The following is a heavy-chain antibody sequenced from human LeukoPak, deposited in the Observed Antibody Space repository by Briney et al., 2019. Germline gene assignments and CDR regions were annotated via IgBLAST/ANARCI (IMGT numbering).Heavy chain of an antibody. CDR3: ARVVGWFGELLGAFDI. V-gene: IGHV1-69*05. D-gene: IGHD3-10*01. CDR1: GGTFSSYA. J-gene: IGHJ3*02. Sequence: GASVKVSCKASGGTFSSYAISWVRQAPGQGLEWMGRIIPIFGTANYAQKFQGRVTITTDESTSTAYMELSSLRSGDTAVYYCARVVGWFGELLGAFDIWGQGTVVTVSS. CDR2: IIPIFGTA.